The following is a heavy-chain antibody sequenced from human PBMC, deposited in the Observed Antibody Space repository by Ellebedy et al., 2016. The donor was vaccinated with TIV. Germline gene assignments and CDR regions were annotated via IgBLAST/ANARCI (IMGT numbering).Heavy chain of an antibody. Sequence: PGGSLRLSCAASGFTFSSYAMHWVRQAPGKGLEGVALISNEVRNKYYVDSVKCRFTISRDNFQNTLYLQMDSLRAEDTAVYYCARDLSPTGLRGYFHYWGQGTLVTVSS. CDR1: GFTFSSYA. D-gene: IGHD3-10*01. J-gene: IGHJ1*01. CDR2: ISNEVRNK. CDR3: ARDLSPTGLRGYFHY. V-gene: IGHV3-30*04.